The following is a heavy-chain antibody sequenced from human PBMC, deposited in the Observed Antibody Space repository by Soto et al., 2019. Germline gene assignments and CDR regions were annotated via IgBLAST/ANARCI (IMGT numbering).Heavy chain of an antibody. J-gene: IGHJ3*02. V-gene: IGHV6-1*01. CDR2: TYYRSKGYN. D-gene: IGHD3-22*01. Sequence: SQTLSLTCAISGDSVSSNSAAWNWIRQSPSRGLEWLGRTYYRSKGYNDYAVSVKSRITINPDTSKNQFSLQLNSVTPEDTAVYYCARDSGYDSSGYSPDAFDIWGQGTMVTVSS. CDR3: ARDSGYDSSGYSPDAFDI. CDR1: GDSVSSNSAA.